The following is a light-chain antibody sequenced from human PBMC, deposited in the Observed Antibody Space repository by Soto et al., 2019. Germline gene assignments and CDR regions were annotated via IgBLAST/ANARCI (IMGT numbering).Light chain of an antibody. CDR3: QQYNNWPPP. Sequence: EIVMTQSPATLSVSPGERATLSCRASQSVSSNLAWYQQKPGQAPRLLIYGASTRATGIPARFSGSGSGTEFTLTISSLQSEHFAVYYCQQYNNWPPPFGQGTKVDI. CDR2: GAS. CDR1: QSVSSN. J-gene: IGKJ1*01. V-gene: IGKV3-15*01.